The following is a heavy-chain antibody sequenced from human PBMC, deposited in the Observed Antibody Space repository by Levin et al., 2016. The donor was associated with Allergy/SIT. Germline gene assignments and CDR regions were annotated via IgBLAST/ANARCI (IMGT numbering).Heavy chain of an antibody. Sequence: GGSLRLSCAASGFTFSSYSMNWVRQAPGKGLERVSYISSSSSTIYYADSVKGRFTISRDNAKNSLYLQMNSLRDEDTAVYYCARVILRAYYDFWSGYYTEGDYYYYYMDVWGKGTTVTVSS. CDR2: ISSSSSTI. V-gene: IGHV3-48*02. CDR3: ARVILRAYYDFWSGYYTEGDYYYYYMDV. D-gene: IGHD3-3*01. CDR1: GFTFSSYS. J-gene: IGHJ6*03.